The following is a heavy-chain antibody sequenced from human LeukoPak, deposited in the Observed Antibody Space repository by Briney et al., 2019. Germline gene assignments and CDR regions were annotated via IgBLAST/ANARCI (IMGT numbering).Heavy chain of an antibody. CDR3: ARNPSYSSSWYALFDP. D-gene: IGHD6-13*01. J-gene: IGHJ5*02. CDR2: ISSSSSYI. V-gene: IGHV3-21*01. Sequence: GGSLRPSCAASGFTFSSYSMNWVRQAPGKGLEWVSSISSSSSYIYYADSVKGRFTISRDNAKNSLYLQMNSLRAEDTAVYYCARNPSYSSSWYALFDPWGQGTLVTVSS. CDR1: GFTFSSYS.